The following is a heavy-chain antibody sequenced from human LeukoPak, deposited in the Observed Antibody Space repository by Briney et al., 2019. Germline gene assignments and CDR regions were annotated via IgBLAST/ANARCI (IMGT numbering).Heavy chain of an antibody. V-gene: IGHV1-18*01. Sequence: GAAVKVSCKASGYTFTSHGIRWVRQAPGQGLEWMGWISAFNGNTNYAQKLQGRVTMTTDTSTSTAYMELRSLTSDDTAVYYCARGGSMTTFYYYYYMDIWGKGTTVTVSS. CDR1: GYTFTSHG. J-gene: IGHJ6*03. CDR3: ARGGSMTTFYYYYYMDI. CDR2: ISAFNGNT. D-gene: IGHD4-11*01.